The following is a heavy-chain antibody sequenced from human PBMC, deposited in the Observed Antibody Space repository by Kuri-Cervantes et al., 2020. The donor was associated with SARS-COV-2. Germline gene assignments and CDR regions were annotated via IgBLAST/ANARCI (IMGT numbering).Heavy chain of an antibody. CDR3: ARDRIAAARGRATAPPADY. D-gene: IGHD6-13*01. Sequence: GESLKISCAASGFTFSDYYMSWIRQAPGKGLEWVSYISSSSSTIYYADSVKGRFTISRDNAKNSLYLQMNSLRAEDTAVYYCARDRIAAARGRATAPPADYWGQGTLVTVSS. CDR1: GFTFSDYY. V-gene: IGHV3-11*04. CDR2: ISSSSSTI. J-gene: IGHJ4*02.